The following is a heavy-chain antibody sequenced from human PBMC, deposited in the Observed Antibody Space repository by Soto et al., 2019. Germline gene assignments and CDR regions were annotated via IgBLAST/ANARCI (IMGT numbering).Heavy chain of an antibody. V-gene: IGHV4-59*01. CDR3: AAPPRY. Sequence: PSETLCLTCTVSGGSISSYYWSWIRQPPGKGLEWIGYIYDSGSTNYNPSLKSRVTISVDTSKNQFSLKLTSVTAADTAVYYCAAPPRYWGQGTLVTVSS. D-gene: IGHD6-6*01. J-gene: IGHJ4*02. CDR1: GGSISSYY. CDR2: IYDSGST.